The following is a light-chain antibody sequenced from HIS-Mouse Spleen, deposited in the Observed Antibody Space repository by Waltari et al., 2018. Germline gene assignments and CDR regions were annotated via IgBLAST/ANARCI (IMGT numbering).Light chain of an antibody. J-gene: IGKJ3*01. V-gene: IGKV2-28*01. Sequence: DIVMTQSPLSLPVTPGEPASISCRSSQSLLHSNGYNYLDWYLQKPGQSPQLLIYLGSNRASGVPDRVSCSGSGTDFTLKISRVEAEDVGVYYCMQALQTPFTFGPGTKVDIK. CDR2: LGS. CDR3: MQALQTPFT. CDR1: QSLLHSNGYNY.